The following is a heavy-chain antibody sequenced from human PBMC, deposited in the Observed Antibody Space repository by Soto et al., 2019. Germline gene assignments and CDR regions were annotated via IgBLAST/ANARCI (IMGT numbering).Heavy chain of an antibody. CDR2: TYYRSKWYN. Sequence: TLSLTCAISGDSVSSNSAAWNWIRQSPSRGLEWLGRTYYRSKWYNDYAVSVKSRITINPDTSKNQFSLQLNSVTPEDTAVYYCARDPFVLRYFEWLPSFFDYWAQGTLVTFSS. CDR1: GDSVSSNSAA. V-gene: IGHV6-1*01. D-gene: IGHD3-9*01. J-gene: IGHJ4*02. CDR3: ARDPFVLRYFEWLPSFFDY.